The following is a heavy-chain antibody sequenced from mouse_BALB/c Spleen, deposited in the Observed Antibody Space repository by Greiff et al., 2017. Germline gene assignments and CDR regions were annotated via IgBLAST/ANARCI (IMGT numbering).Heavy chain of an antibody. CDR1: GYTFTDYA. Sequence: VKLQESGPELVRPGVSVKISCKGSGYTFTDYAMHWVKQSHAKSLEWIGVISTYYGNTNYNQKFKGKATMTVDKSSSTAYMELARLTSEDSAIYYCARYEYYAMDYWGQGTSVTVSS. V-gene: IGHV1-67*01. J-gene: IGHJ4*01. D-gene: IGHD2-3*01. CDR3: ARYEYYAMDY. CDR2: ISTYYGNT.